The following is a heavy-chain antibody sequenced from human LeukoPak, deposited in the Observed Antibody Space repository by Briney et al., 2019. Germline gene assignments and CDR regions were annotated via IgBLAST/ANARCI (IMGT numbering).Heavy chain of an antibody. D-gene: IGHD6-6*01. J-gene: IGHJ4*02. V-gene: IGHV1-24*01. Sequence: EASVKVSCKVSGYTLTEVSIHWVRQAPGKGLEWMGSFEKFQGRVTITRDTSASTAYMELSSLRSEDMAVYYCARSSSSSYFDYWGQGTLVTVSS. CDR2: F. CDR1: GYTLTEVS. CDR3: ARSSSSSYFDY.